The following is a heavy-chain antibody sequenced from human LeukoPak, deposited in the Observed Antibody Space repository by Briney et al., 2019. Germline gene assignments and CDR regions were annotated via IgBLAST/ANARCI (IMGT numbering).Heavy chain of an antibody. CDR1: GYSFSNDW. Sequence: GESLKISCKGSGYSFSNDWIGWVRQMPGKGLEWMGIIYPGDSDTRHSPSFQGQVTISADKSISTAYLQWSSLEASDTAMYYCARRGCNGGSCYGYWGQGTLVTVSS. V-gene: IGHV5-51*01. D-gene: IGHD2-15*01. CDR2: IYPGDSDT. CDR3: ARRGCNGGSCYGY. J-gene: IGHJ4*02.